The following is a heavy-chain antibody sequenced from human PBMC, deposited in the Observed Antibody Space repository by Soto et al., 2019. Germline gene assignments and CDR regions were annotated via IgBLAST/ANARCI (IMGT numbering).Heavy chain of an antibody. D-gene: IGHD6-19*01. V-gene: IGHV1-18*04. CDR3: ARSAMADDYYYDRMDF. J-gene: IGHJ6*02. CDR2: ISVYSGKT. Sequence: ASVKVSCKASGYTFSSYGITWVRQAPGQGLEWMGWISVYSGKTSYAQKLQDRVTMSTDTSTSTAYMELRSLRSDDTAFYYCARSAMADDYYYDRMDFWGRGTTVTVSS. CDR1: GYTFSSYG.